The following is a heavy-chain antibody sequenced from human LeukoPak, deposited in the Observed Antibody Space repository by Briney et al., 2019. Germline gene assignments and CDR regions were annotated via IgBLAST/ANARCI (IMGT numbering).Heavy chain of an antibody. CDR3: TTFGT. CDR1: GFTFSNYW. V-gene: IGHV3-74*01. J-gene: IGHJ5*02. CDR2: IKSDGSTT. D-gene: IGHD3-10*01. Sequence: GGSLRLPCAASGFTFSNYWIHWVRQAPGKGLVWVSRIKSDGSTTNHADSVKGRFTISRDNAKNTLYLQMNSLRVEDTAVYYCTTFGTWGQGTLVTVSS.